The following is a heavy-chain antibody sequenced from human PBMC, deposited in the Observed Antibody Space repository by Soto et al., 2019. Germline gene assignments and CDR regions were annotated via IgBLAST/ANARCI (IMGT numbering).Heavy chain of an antibody. J-gene: IGHJ4*02. CDR1: GYTFTSYD. CDR2: MNPNSGNT. CDR3: ASALAYCGGDCYSDFDY. D-gene: IGHD2-21*02. V-gene: IGHV1-8*01. Sequence: ASVKVSCKASGYTFTSYDINWVRQATGQGLEWMGWMNPNSGNTAYAQKFQGRVTMTRNTSISTAYMELSSLRSEDTAVYYCASALAYCGGDCYSDFDYWGQGTLVTVSS.